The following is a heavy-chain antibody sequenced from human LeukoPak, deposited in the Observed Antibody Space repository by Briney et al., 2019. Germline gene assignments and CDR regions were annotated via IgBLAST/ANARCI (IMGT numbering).Heavy chain of an antibody. Sequence: GASVKVSCKASGYTFTSYGISWVRQAPGQGLEWMGGIIPIFGTANYAQKFQGRVTITADESTSTAYMELSSLRSEDTAVYYCARVPILRYFDWLSHNWFDPWGQGTLVTVSS. V-gene: IGHV1-69*13. D-gene: IGHD3-9*01. CDR2: IIPIFGTA. J-gene: IGHJ5*02. CDR1: GYTFTSYG. CDR3: ARVPILRYFDWLSHNWFDP.